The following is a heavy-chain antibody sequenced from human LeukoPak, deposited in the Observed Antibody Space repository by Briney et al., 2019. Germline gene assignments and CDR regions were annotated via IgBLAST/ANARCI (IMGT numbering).Heavy chain of an antibody. D-gene: IGHD3-22*01. J-gene: IGHJ4*02. CDR1: GYTFTGYY. V-gene: IGHV1-2*02. CDR2: INPNSGGT. CDR3: ARARGAGKCDSSGYLGY. Sequence: ASVKVSCKASGYTFTGYYMHWVRQAPGQGLEWMGWINPNSGGTNYAQKFQGRVTMTRDTSISTAYMELSRLRSDDTAVYHCARARGAGKCDSSGYLGYWGQGTLVTVSS.